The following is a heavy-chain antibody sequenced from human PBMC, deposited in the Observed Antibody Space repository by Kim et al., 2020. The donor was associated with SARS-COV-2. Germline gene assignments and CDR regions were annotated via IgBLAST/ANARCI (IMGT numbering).Heavy chain of an antibody. D-gene: IGHD1-26*01. CDR2: T. Sequence: TYYNPSLKRRVTISVDTSKNQLSLKLSSVTAADTVVYYCARGTTKWYCDYWGPGTLVTVSS. J-gene: IGHJ4*02. CDR3: ARGTTKWYCDY. V-gene: IGHV4-59*09.